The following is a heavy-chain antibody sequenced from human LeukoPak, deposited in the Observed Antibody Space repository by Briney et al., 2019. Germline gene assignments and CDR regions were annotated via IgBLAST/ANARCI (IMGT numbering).Heavy chain of an antibody. CDR2: IIPIFGTA. Sequence: ASVKVSCKASGGTFSSYAISWVRQAPGQGLEWMGRIIPIFGTANYEQKFQGRVTITTDESTSTAYMELSSLRSEDTAVYYCARDQTYYYDSSGPHAFDIWGQGTMVTVSS. J-gene: IGHJ3*02. CDR3: ARDQTYYYDSSGPHAFDI. D-gene: IGHD3-22*01. CDR1: GGTFSSYA. V-gene: IGHV1-69*05.